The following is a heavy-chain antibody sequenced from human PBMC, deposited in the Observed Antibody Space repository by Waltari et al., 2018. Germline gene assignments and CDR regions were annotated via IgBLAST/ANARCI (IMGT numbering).Heavy chain of an antibody. CDR1: GFTFSSYA. J-gene: IGHJ6*02. V-gene: IGHV3-23*01. CDR3: AKGETSGRWYDFLDFYYYAMDV. D-gene: IGHD6-13*01. Sequence: EVQLLESGGGLVEPGGSLRLSCAASGFTFSSYAMSWVRPAPGKGLEWVSAISGSGGSTYYADSVKGRFTISRDNSKNTLHLQMNSLRVEDTAVYYCAKGETSGRWYDFLDFYYYAMDVWGQGTTVTVSS. CDR2: ISGSGGST.